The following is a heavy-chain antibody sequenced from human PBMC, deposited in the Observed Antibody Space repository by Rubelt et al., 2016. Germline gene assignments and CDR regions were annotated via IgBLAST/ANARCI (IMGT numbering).Heavy chain of an antibody. V-gene: IGHV3-21*01. D-gene: IGHD4-17*01. J-gene: IGHJ4*02. CDR3: ARDVTTWFLRGGYFDY. Sequence: VQLVESGGGVVQPGRSLRLSCAASGFTFSSYGMNWVRQAPGKGLEWVSSISSSSSYIYYADSVKGRVTISRDNAKNSLYLQMNSLRAEDTAVYYCARDVTTWFLRGGYFDYWGQGTLVTVSS. CDR1: GFTFSSYG. CDR2: ISSSSSYI.